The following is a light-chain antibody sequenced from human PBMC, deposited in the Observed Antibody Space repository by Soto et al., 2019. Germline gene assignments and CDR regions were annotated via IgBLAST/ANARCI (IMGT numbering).Light chain of an antibody. CDR3: QSYDSSLSGNYV. J-gene: IGLJ1*01. CDR2: GNT. V-gene: IGLV1-40*01. Sequence: QSVLTQPPSVSGSPGQSGTIACTWSTAEIGAVFDVHWYQQLPGKAPKLLIYGNTNRPSGVPDRFSGSKSGTSASLAITGLQAEDEADYYCQSYDSSLSGNYVFGTGTKVTVL. CDR1: TAEIGAVFD.